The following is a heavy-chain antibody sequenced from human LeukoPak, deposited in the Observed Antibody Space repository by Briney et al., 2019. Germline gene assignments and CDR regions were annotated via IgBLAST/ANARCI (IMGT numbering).Heavy chain of an antibody. CDR2: ISSSSSTI. CDR1: GFTFSSYS. D-gene: IGHD3-9*01. Sequence: GGSLRLSCAASGFTFSSYSMNWVRQAPGKGLEWVSYISSSSSTIYYADSVKGRFTISRDNAKNSLYLQMNSLRAEDTAMYYCARDPVLRYFAGYMDVWGKGTTVTVSS. J-gene: IGHJ6*03. CDR3: ARDPVLRYFAGYMDV. V-gene: IGHV3-48*01.